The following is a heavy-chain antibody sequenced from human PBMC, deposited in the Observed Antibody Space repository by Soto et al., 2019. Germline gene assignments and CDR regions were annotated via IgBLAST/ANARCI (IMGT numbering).Heavy chain of an antibody. CDR1: GGSISRSTYY. CDR3: ARQVPAAIRLGWFDP. CDR2: IYYSGST. J-gene: IGHJ5*02. D-gene: IGHD2-2*02. V-gene: IGHV4-39*01. Sequence: TLSLTCTVSGGSISRSTYYWGWIRQPPGKGLEWIGSIYYSGSTYYRPSLKSRVTISVDTSKNQFSLKLSSVTAADTAVYYCARQVPAAIRLGWFDPWGQGTLVTVSS.